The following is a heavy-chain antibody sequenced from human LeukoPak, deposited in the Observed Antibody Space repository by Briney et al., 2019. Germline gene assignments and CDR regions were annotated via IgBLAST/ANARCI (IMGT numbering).Heavy chain of an antibody. CDR3: ARGTDSSGYENDY. CDR2: ISSSGSTI. Sequence: GGSLRLSCAASGFTFSSYEMNWVRQAPGKGLEWVSYISSSGSTIYYADSVKGRFTISRDNAKNSLYLQMNSLRAEDTAVYYCARGTDSSGYENDYWGQGTLVTVSS. V-gene: IGHV3-48*03. D-gene: IGHD3-22*01. CDR1: GFTFSSYE. J-gene: IGHJ4*02.